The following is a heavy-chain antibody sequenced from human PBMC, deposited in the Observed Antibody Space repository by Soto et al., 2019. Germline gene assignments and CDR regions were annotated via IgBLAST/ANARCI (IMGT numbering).Heavy chain of an antibody. CDR2: ISGSRGSTT. CDR1: GFTFSDYG. J-gene: IGHJ4*02. V-gene: IGHV3-23*01. CDR3: AQDRGCSGSTCYQAY. D-gene: IGHD2-2*01. Sequence: GSLRLSCAASGFTFSDYGLSWVRQAPGKGLEWVSSISGSRGSTTYYAGSVKGRFTISRDNSKNTLYLQMNSLRVEDTAVYYCAQDRGCSGSTCYQAYWGPGPLVTVSS.